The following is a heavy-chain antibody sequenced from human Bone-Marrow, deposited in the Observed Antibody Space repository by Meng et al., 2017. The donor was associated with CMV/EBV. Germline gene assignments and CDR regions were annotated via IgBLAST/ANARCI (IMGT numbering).Heavy chain of an antibody. D-gene: IGHD6-13*01. CDR1: GFTVSSNY. Sequence: GESLKISCAASGFTVSSNYMSWVRQAPGKGLECVSVIYSAGSTYYADSVKGRFTISRDNSKNTLYLQMNSLRAEDTAVYYCTRHFQQLALDYWGQGTLVTVSS. CDR3: TRHFQQLALDY. J-gene: IGHJ4*02. V-gene: IGHV3-53*01. CDR2: IYSAGST.